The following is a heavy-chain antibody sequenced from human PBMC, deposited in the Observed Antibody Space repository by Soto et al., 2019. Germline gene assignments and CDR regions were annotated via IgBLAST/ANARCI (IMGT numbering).Heavy chain of an antibody. CDR3: AKDLMDRGDGHPYNWFDT. J-gene: IGHJ5*02. D-gene: IGHD3-10*01. Sequence: VAVISQDEKKIEYADSVKGRFTISRDNSKNTVYLQMSSLRADDSAIYFCAKDLMDRGDGHPYNWFDTWGRGTLVTVSS. V-gene: IGHV3-30*15. CDR2: ISQDEKKI.